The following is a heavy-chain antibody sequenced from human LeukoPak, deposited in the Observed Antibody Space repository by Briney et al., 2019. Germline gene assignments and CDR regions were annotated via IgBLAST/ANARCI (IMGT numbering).Heavy chain of an antibody. CDR2: IWYNGSNK. CDR3: AKSVGATTAGRHDY. Sequence: GGSLRLSCAASGFTFSSYGMHWVRQAPGKGLELVAVIWYNGSNKYYADSVKGRFTISRDNSKNTLYLQMNSLRAEDTAVYYCAKSVGATTAGRHDYWGQGTLVTVSS. CDR1: GFTFSSYG. V-gene: IGHV3-33*06. J-gene: IGHJ4*02. D-gene: IGHD1-26*01.